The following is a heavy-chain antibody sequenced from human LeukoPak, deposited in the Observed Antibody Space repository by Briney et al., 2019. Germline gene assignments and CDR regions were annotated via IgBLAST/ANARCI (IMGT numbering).Heavy chain of an antibody. J-gene: IGHJ1*01. D-gene: IGHD6-19*01. V-gene: IGHV3-20*04. Sequence: GASLRLSCAAAGFTFDDYGRSWVRQVPGKALEWISAVNWDGSKTLYGDSVRGRFTISRDNAKNSLYLQMNSLRAEDTAFYFCALISSGWHQPWGNWGQGTLVTVSP. CDR2: VNWDGSKT. CDR3: ALISSGWHQPWGN. CDR1: GFTFDDYG.